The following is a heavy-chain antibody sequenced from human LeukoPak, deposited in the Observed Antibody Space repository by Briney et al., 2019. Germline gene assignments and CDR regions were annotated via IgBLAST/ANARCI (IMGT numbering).Heavy chain of an antibody. CDR3: AKDRETTGYEH. Sequence: GGSLRLSCAASGFTFSAYAMHWVRQAPGKGLECVSFVTGDGSSTYYADSVKGRFTISRDNSKNSLYLQMNSLRIDDTALYYCAKDRETTGYEHWGQGTLVTVSS. CDR2: VTGDGSST. V-gene: IGHV3-43*02. J-gene: IGHJ1*01. D-gene: IGHD3-9*01. CDR1: GFTFSAYA.